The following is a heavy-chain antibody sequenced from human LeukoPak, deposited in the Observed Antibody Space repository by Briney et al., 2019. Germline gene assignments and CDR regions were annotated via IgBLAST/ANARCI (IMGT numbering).Heavy chain of an antibody. Sequence: GGSLRLSCAASGYTFNTYDMHWVRQTTGQGLEWISSIDSSGGYTYYAGSVKGRFTISRENDKNSLYLHMNSLRVGDTAAYSCVRGGEIGLDYWGHGTLVTVSS. CDR1: GYTFNTYD. J-gene: IGHJ4*01. CDR2: IDSSGGYT. CDR3: VRGGEIGLDY. V-gene: IGHV3-13*01. D-gene: IGHD3-16*01.